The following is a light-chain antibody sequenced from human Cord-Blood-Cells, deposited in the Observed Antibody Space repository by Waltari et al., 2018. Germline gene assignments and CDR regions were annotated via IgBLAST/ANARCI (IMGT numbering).Light chain of an antibody. CDR2: RDS. Sequence: SYELTQPLSVSVALGPTARITCGGNDIGSKNVHRYQQKPGQAPVLVIYRDSNRPSGIPERFSGSNSGNTATLTISRAQAGDEADYYCQVWDSSTYVVFGGGTKLTVL. J-gene: IGLJ2*01. CDR1: DIGSKN. CDR3: QVWDSSTYVV. V-gene: IGLV3-9*01.